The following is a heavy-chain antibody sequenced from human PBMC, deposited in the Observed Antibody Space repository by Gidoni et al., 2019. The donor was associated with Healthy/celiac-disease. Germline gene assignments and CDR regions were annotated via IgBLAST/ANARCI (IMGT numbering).Heavy chain of an antibody. V-gene: IGHV3-33*01. D-gene: IGHD3-9*01. CDR1: GFPFSSYG. J-gene: IGHJ4*02. CDR3: ARDYYDILTGYYSNPDY. CDR2: IWYDGSNK. Sequence: VQLVESGGGVVQPGWSLRLPCAASGFPFSSYGMHWVRQAPGKGLEWVAVIWYDGSNKYYADSVKGRFTISRDNSKNTLYLQMNSLRAEDTAVYYCARDYYDILTGYYSNPDYWGQGTLVTVSS.